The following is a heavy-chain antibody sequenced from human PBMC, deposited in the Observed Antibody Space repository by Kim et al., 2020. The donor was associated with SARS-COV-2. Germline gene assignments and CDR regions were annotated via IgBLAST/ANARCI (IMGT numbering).Heavy chain of an antibody. J-gene: IGHJ6*02. V-gene: IGHV3-23*01. CDR3: AKEGMVNYGMDV. Sequence: GGSLRLSCAASGFTFSSYAMSWVRQAPGKGLEWVSGMSGSGGSTYYADSVKGRFTISRDNSKNTLYLQMNSLRAEDTAVYYCAKEGMVNYGMDVWGQGTTVTVSS. CDR1: GFTFSSYA. CDR2: MSGSGGST. D-gene: IGHD3-3*01.